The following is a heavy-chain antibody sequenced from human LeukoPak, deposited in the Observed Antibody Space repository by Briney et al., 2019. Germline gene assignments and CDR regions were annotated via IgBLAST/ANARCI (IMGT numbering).Heavy chain of an antibody. Sequence: ASVKVSCKASGYTFTSYAMNWVRQAPGQGLEWMGWINTNTGNPTYAQGFTGRFVFSLDTSVSTAYLQVSSLKAEDTAVYYCARDQAPHRRSLRGIAVANGMDVWGQGTTVTVSS. CDR3: ARDQAPHRRSLRGIAVANGMDV. CDR2: INTNTGNP. J-gene: IGHJ6*02. CDR1: GYTFTSYA. D-gene: IGHD6-19*01. V-gene: IGHV7-4-1*02.